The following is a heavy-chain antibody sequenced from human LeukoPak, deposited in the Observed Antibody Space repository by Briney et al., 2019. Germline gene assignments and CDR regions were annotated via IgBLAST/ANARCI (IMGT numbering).Heavy chain of an antibody. J-gene: IGHJ4*02. CDR1: GYTFTSYG. Sequence: GASVKVSCKASGYTFTSYGISWVRQAPGQGLEWMGWISPYNGNTDHAQKFQGRVTMTTDTFMSTAYMDLRSLRSDDTAVYYCARKLYDSSRYGQTYYFDNWGQGTLVTVSS. CDR2: ISPYNGNT. D-gene: IGHD3-22*01. CDR3: ARKLYDSSRYGQTYYFDN. V-gene: IGHV1-18*01.